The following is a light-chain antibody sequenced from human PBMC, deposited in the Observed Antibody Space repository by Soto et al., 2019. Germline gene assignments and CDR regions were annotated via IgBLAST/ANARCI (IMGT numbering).Light chain of an antibody. V-gene: IGKV1-39*01. CDR2: AAS. Sequence: DIQMSQSPSSLSASVGDRFSFTCRASQDISKFLNWYQHKPGQAPKLLIYAASSLQSGVPSRFSGSGSGTDFTLTISSLQPEDFATYYCQQSYSTLITFGQGTRLEIK. CDR3: QQSYSTLIT. CDR1: QDISKF. J-gene: IGKJ5*01.